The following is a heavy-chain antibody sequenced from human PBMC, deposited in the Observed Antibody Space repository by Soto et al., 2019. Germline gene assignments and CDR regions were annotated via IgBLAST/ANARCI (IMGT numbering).Heavy chain of an antibody. CDR3: AKEGPHCSGGSCYPNWFDP. CDR2: ISGSGGST. D-gene: IGHD2-15*01. Sequence: GGSLRLSCAASGFTFSSYAMSWVRQAPGKGLEWVSAISGSGGSTYYADSVKGRFTISRDNSKNTLYLQMNSLRAEDTAVYYCAKEGPHCSGGSCYPNWFDPWGQGTLVTVSS. J-gene: IGHJ5*02. V-gene: IGHV3-23*01. CDR1: GFTFSSYA.